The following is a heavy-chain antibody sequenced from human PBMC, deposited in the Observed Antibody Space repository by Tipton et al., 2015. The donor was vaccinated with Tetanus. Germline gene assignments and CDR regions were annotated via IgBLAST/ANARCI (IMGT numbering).Heavy chain of an antibody. CDR2: IDPNSGDT. CDR1: GYTFTGYY. Sequence: QLVQSGAELKEPGASVKVSCTASGYTFTGYYMYWVRQAPGQGLEWVGWIDPNSGDTIYAQNFQGRVTMTRDTSISTVYMELSRLRSDDTAAYYCARDRGDYIYYGMDAWGPGTTITVSS. V-gene: IGHV1-2*02. D-gene: IGHD3-22*01. CDR3: ARDRGDYIYYGMDA. J-gene: IGHJ6*02.